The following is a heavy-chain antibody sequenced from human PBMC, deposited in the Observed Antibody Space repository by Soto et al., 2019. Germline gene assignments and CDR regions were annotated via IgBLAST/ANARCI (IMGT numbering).Heavy chain of an antibody. CDR1: GYTFSNYA. J-gene: IGHJ3*02. Sequence: PGGSLRLSCVASGYTFSNYAVHWVRQTPGRRLEWVAVISYDGNSKYYTDSVKGRFTISRDNSKNTLYLQMDSLRAEDTAVYYCAKDHIAAAPPYDAFDIWGQGTMVTVSS. V-gene: IGHV3-30*04. CDR3: AKDHIAAAPPYDAFDI. D-gene: IGHD6-13*01. CDR2: ISYDGNSK.